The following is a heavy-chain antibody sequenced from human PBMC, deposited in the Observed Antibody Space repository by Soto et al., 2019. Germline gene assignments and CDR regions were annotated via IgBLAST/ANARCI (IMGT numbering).Heavy chain of an antibody. J-gene: IGHJ2*01. CDR1: GYTFTSYA. V-gene: IGHV1-3*01. CDR3: ARGASSVTTFYFDL. Sequence: QVQVVQSGAEXKKPGASVKVSCKASGYTFTSYAMHWVRQAPGQRLEWMGWINPGNGNTKNSQKFQGRVTITRDTFASTAYMELSSLRSEDTAVYYCARGASSVTTFYFDLWGRGTLVTVSS. D-gene: IGHD4-17*01. CDR2: INPGNGNT.